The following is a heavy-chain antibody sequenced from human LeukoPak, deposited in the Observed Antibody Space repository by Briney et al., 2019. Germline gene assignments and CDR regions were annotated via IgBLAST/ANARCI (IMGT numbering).Heavy chain of an antibody. D-gene: IGHD6-19*01. CDR2: INPNSGGT. V-gene: IGHV1-2*02. Sequence: ASVKVSCKASGYTFTGYYMHWVRQAPGQGLEWMGWINPNSGGTNYAQKFQGRVTMTRDTSTSTAYMELSRLRSDDTAVYYCARRSGVAGYFDYWGQGTLVTVSS. CDR3: ARRSGVAGYFDY. J-gene: IGHJ4*02. CDR1: GYTFTGYY.